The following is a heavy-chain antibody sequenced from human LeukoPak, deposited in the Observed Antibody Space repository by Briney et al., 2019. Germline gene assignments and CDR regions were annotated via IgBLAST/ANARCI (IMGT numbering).Heavy chain of an antibody. CDR3: ARVEQWLVGRAYDY. CDR1: GYTFTSYA. CDR2: INAGNGNT. D-gene: IGHD6-19*01. Sequence: GASVKVSCKASGYTFTSYAMHWVRQAPGQRLEWMGWINAGNGNTKYSQKFQGRVTTTRDTSASTAYMELSSLRSEDTAVYYCARVEQWLVGRAYDYWGQGTLVTVSS. J-gene: IGHJ4*02. V-gene: IGHV1-3*01.